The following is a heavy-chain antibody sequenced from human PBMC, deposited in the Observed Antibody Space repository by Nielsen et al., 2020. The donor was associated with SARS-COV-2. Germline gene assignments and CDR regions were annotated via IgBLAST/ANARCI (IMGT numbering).Heavy chain of an antibody. V-gene: IGHV3-23*01. CDR1: GFTFSSYA. Sequence: GESLKISCAASGFTFSSYAMSWVRQAPGKGLEWVSAISGSGGSTYYADSVKGRFTISRDNSKNTLYLQMNSLRAEDTAVYYCAKEISGQDIVVVPAALFDYWGQGTLVTVSS. J-gene: IGHJ4*02. CDR3: AKEISGQDIVVVPAALFDY. CDR2: ISGSGGST. D-gene: IGHD2-2*01.